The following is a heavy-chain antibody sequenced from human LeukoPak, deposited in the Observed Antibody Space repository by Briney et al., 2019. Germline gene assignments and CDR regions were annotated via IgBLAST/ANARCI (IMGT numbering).Heavy chain of an antibody. V-gene: IGHV3-74*01. J-gene: IGHJ1*01. CDR1: GFTFSSYW. D-gene: IGHD3-22*01. CDR2: IKSDGST. Sequence: PGGSLRLSCAASGFTFSSYWMHWVSQAPGKGLVWDSRIKSDGSTNYADSVKGRFTISRDNAKNTVSLQMNSLRAEDTGVYYCARAPSEIGGYYPEYFRHWGQGTLVTVSS. CDR3: ARAPSEIGGYYPEYFRH.